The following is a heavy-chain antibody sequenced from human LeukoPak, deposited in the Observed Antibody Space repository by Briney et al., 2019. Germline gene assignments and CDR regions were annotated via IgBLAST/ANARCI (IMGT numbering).Heavy chain of an antibody. D-gene: IGHD3-10*01. CDR1: GFTFSSYG. CDR3: AKGRASGSYGGFDY. V-gene: IGHV3-23*01. CDR2: ISGSGGST. J-gene: IGHJ4*02. Sequence: GGSLRLSCAASGFTFSSYGMSWVRQAPGEGLEWVSAISGSGGSTYYADSVKGRFTISRDNSKNTLYLQMNSLRAEDTAVYFCAKGRASGSYGGFDYWGQGTLVTVSS.